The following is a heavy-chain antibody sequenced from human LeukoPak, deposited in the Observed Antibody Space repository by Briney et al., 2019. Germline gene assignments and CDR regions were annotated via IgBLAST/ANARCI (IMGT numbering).Heavy chain of an antibody. D-gene: IGHD2-2*01. CDR3: AREEGFCRSSSCSAPFDY. J-gene: IGHJ4*02. CDR2: INPNSGDT. CDR1: GYTFTGYY. V-gene: IGHV1-2*02. Sequence: PGASVKVSCKASGYTFTGYYMHWVRQAPGQGLEWMGWINPNSGDTIYAQKFQGSVTMTRDTSISTAYMELSRLRSDDTAVYYCAREEGFCRSSSCSAPFDYWGQGTLVTVSS.